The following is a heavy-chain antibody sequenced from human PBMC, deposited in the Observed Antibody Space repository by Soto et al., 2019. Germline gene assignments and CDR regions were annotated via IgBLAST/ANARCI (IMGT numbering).Heavy chain of an antibody. CDR2: IYYSGST. CDR3: ARGYHWFDP. CDR1: GGSISSYY. V-gene: IGHV4-59*01. D-gene: IGHD1-1*01. J-gene: IGHJ5*02. Sequence: LSLTCTVSGGSISSYYWSWIRQPPGEGLEWIGYIYYSGSTNYNPSLKSRVTISVDTSKNQFSLKLSSVTAADTAVYYCARGYHWFDPWGQGTLVTVSS.